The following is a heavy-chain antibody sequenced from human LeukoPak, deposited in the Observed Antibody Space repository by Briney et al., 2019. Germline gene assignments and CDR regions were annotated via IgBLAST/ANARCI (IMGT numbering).Heavy chain of an antibody. D-gene: IGHD1-26*01. J-gene: IGHJ4*02. CDR3: ARSPTGLGSHFDY. CDR1: GGSISSSSYY. Sequence: PSETLSLTCTVSGGSISSSSYYWGWIRQPPGKGLEWIGSIYYSGSTYYNPSLKSRVTISVDTSKNQFSLKLSSVTAADTAVYYCARSPTGLGSHFDYWGQGTLVTVSS. V-gene: IGHV4-39*07. CDR2: IYYSGST.